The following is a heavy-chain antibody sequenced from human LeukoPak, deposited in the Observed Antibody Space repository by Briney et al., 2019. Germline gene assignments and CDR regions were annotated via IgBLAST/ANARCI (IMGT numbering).Heavy chain of an antibody. D-gene: IGHD3-3*01. V-gene: IGHV3-23*01. CDR3: AKGVWSGPYNWFDP. Sequence: GGSLRLSCAVSGFTFSGHWMFWVRQAPGKGLEWVSAISGSGGSTYYADSVKGRFTISRDNSKNTLYLQMNSLRAEDTAVYYCAKGVWSGPYNWFDPWGQGTLVTVSS. J-gene: IGHJ5*02. CDR2: ISGSGGST. CDR1: GFTFSGHW.